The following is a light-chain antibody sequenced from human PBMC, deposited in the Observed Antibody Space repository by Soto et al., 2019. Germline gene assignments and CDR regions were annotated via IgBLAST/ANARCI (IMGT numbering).Light chain of an antibody. V-gene: IGLV1-36*01. CDR1: SSNIGSNP. J-gene: IGLJ1*01. CDR2: YDD. Sequence: QSVLTQPPSASEAPRQRVTISCAGTSSNIGSNPVNWYQQLPGRAPKLLIYYDDMLPSGVSDRFSGSKSGTSASLAISGLQSEDEADYYCAAWDDSLKRPVFGTGTKLTVL. CDR3: AAWDDSLKRPV.